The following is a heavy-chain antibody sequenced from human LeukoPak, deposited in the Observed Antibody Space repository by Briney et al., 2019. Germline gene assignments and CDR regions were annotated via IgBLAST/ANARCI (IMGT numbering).Heavy chain of an antibody. V-gene: IGHV4-59*01. CDR3: ARGGWNKFDY. Sequence: SESLSLTCTVSGGSISSYYWSWIRQPPGKGLEWIGFIFYSGTTNYNPSLKSRVTISVDTSKNQFSLKLSSVTAADTAVYYCARGGWNKFDYWGQGTLVTVSS. J-gene: IGHJ4*02. CDR2: IFYSGTT. CDR1: GGSISSYY. D-gene: IGHD3-22*01.